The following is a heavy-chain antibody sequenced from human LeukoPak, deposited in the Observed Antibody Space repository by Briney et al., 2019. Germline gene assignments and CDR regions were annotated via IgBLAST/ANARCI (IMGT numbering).Heavy chain of an antibody. J-gene: IGHJ5*02. CDR3: VAGWGNGWLDP. D-gene: IGHD3-16*01. CDR1: GGSISSYY. CDR2: VYTSGST. V-gene: IGHV4-4*07. Sequence: SETLSLTCTVSGGSISSYYWSWIRQPAGQGLEWIGRVYTSGSTNYNPSLKSRVTMSVDTSKNQFSLMLSSVTAADTAVYYCVAGWGNGWLDPWGQGTLVTVSS.